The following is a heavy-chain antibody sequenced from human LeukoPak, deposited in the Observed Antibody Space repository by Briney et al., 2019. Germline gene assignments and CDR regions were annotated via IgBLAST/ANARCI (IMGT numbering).Heavy chain of an antibody. Sequence: PSETLSLTCTVSGGSISSYYWSWIRQPAGKGLEWIGRIYTSGSTNYNPSLKGRVTMSVDTSKNQFSLKLSSVTAADTAVYYCARAGASSSWYGEDYWGQGTLVTVSS. D-gene: IGHD6-13*01. V-gene: IGHV4-4*07. CDR1: GGSISSYY. CDR2: IYTSGST. CDR3: ARAGASSSWYGEDY. J-gene: IGHJ4*02.